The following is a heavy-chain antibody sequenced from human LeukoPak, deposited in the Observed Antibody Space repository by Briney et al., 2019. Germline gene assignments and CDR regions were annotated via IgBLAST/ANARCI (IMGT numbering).Heavy chain of an antibody. J-gene: IGHJ5*02. D-gene: IGHD3-10*01. V-gene: IGHV4-4*07. Sequence: SETLSLTCTVSGGSISSYYWSWIRQPAGKGLEWIGRIYSSGSTNYNPSLKSRVTMSVDTSKNQFSLKLSSVTAADTAVSYCARSYGSGSYPWFDPWGQGTLVTVS. CDR3: ARSYGSGSYPWFDP. CDR2: IYSSGST. CDR1: GGSISSYY.